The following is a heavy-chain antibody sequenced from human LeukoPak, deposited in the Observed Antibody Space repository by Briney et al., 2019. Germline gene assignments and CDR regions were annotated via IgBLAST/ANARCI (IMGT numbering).Heavy chain of an antibody. V-gene: IGHV7-4-1*02. CDR1: GYTFTSYA. CDR3: ARPMGGNYYNGMDV. Sequence: ASVNVSCKASGYTFTSYAINWVRQAPGQGLEWMGWINTNTGNAAYAQGLTGRSVFSLDTSVSTAYLEISSLKAEDTAVYYCARPMGGNYYNGMDVGGQGTTVTVS. D-gene: IGHD3-16*01. CDR2: INTNTGNA. J-gene: IGHJ6*02.